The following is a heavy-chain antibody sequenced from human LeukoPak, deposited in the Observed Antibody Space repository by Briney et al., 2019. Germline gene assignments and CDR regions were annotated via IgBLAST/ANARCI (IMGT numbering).Heavy chain of an antibody. V-gene: IGHV4-39*07. CDR2: IYYSGST. D-gene: IGHD6-19*01. J-gene: IGHJ4*02. CDR3: ARGESSGWTWAFHY. Sequence: PSETLSLTCTVSGGSISSSSYYWGWIRQPPGKGLEWIGSIYYSGSTYYNPSLKSRVTISVDTSKNQFSLKLSSVTAADTAVYYCARGESSGWTWAFHYWGQGTLVTASS. CDR1: GGSISSSSYY.